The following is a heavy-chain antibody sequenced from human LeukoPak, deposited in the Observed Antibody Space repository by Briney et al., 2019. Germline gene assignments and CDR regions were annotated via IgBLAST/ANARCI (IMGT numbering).Heavy chain of an antibody. Sequence: GGSLRLSCAASGFTFSSYAMSWVRQAPGEGLEWVSAISGSGGSTYYADSVKGRFTISRDNSKNTLYLQMNSLRAEDTAAYYCAKAPPTYYYDSSDDYFDYWGQGTLVTVSS. J-gene: IGHJ4*02. CDR1: GFTFSSYA. V-gene: IGHV3-23*01. CDR2: ISGSGGST. D-gene: IGHD3-22*01. CDR3: AKAPPTYYYDSSDDYFDY.